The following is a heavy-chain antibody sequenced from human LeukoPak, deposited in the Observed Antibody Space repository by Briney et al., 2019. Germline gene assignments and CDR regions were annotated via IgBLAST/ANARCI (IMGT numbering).Heavy chain of an antibody. V-gene: IGHV1-8*01. Sequence: ASVKVSCKASGYTFTSYDINWVRQATGQGLEWMGWMNPNSGNTGYAQKFQGRVTMTRNTSISTAYMELSSLRSEDTAVYYCARGNYGSYLYYYMDVWGKGTTVTVSS. D-gene: IGHD3-10*01. J-gene: IGHJ6*03. CDR3: ARGNYGSYLYYYMDV. CDR1: GYTFTSYD. CDR2: MNPNSGNT.